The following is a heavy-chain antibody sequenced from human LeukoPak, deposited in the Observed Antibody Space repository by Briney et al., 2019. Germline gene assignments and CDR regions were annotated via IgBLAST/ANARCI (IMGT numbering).Heavy chain of an antibody. CDR1: GFTFSNYW. CDR3: ARCHGSGSYYNVFAY. J-gene: IGHJ4*02. D-gene: IGHD3-10*01. V-gene: IGHV3-7*05. CDR2: IKQDGSEK. Sequence: GGSLRLSCEVSGFTFSNYWMSWVRQAPGKGLEWVANIKQDGSEKYCLDSVKGRFTISRDNAKNSLYLQMNSLGAEDTAVYYCARCHGSGSYYNVFAYWGQGTLVTVSS.